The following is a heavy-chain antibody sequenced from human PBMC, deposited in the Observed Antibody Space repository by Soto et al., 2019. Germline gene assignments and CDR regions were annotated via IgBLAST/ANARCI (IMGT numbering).Heavy chain of an antibody. D-gene: IGHD3-10*01. CDR1: GYTFIGYY. CDR2: INPNSGGT. J-gene: IGHJ6*02. V-gene: IGHV1-2*04. CDR3: ARVGGGLASLGYYGMDV. Sequence: TSVKVSCKASGYTFIGYYIHWVRQAPGQGLEWMGWINPNSGGTNYAQRFQGWVTMTRDRSISTAYMELSRLKSDDTAVYYCARVGGGLASLGYYGMDVWGQGTTVTVSS.